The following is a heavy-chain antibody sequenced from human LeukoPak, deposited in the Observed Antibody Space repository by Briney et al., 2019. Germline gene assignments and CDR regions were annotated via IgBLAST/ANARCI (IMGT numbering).Heavy chain of an antibody. V-gene: IGHV3-23*01. CDR1: GFTFSSHA. J-gene: IGHJ3*02. Sequence: GGSLRLSCTASGFTFSSHAMTWVRQAPGKGLEWGSSITGSGGSTFYAASVKGRFTISRDNSKNTLYLQMNNLRAEDTAVYYCARGRSITLLRGVAMSDGFDIWGQGAMVTVSS. D-gene: IGHD3-10*01. CDR3: ARGRSITLLRGVAMSDGFDI. CDR2: ITGSGGST.